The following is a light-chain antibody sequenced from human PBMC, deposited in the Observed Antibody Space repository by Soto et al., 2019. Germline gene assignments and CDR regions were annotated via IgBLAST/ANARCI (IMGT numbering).Light chain of an antibody. CDR3: QHYNSYSWT. CDR2: KAS. Sequence: DIQMTQSPSTLSASVGDRVTITCRASQSISSWLAWYQQKPGKAPKVLIYKASNLESGVPSRFSGSGSGTEFTLTISSLQPDDLATYYCQHYNSYSWTFGQGTRWIS. V-gene: IGKV1-5*03. J-gene: IGKJ1*01. CDR1: QSISSW.